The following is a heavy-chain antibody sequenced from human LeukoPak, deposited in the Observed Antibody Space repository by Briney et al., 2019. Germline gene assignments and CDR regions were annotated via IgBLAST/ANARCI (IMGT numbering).Heavy chain of an antibody. D-gene: IGHD6-19*01. CDR3: ARDQGDSSGWFPIFDS. CDR1: GFTFSSYS. Sequence: GGSLRLSCAASGFTFSSYSMNWVRQAPGKGLEWVSSISSSSSYIYYADSVKGRFTISRDNAKNTLYLQMNSLRVDDTAVYYCARDQGDSSGWFPIFDSWGQGTLVTVSS. V-gene: IGHV3-21*01. J-gene: IGHJ4*02. CDR2: ISSSSSYI.